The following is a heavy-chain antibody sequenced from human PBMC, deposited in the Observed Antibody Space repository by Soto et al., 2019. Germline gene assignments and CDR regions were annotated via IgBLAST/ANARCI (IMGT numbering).Heavy chain of an antibody. J-gene: IGHJ4*02. V-gene: IGHV1-69*13. CDR2: IIPIFGTA. Sequence: ASVKVSCKASGGTFSSYAISWVRQAPGQGLEWMGGIIPIFGTANYAQKFQGRVTITADESTSTAYMELSSLRSEDTAVYYCASRSSSWYVNWGQGTLVTVSS. CDR1: GGTFSSYA. D-gene: IGHD6-13*01. CDR3: ASRSSSWYVN.